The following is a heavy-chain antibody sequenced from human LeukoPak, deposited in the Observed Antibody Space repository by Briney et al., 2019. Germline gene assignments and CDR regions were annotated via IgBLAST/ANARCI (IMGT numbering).Heavy chain of an antibody. J-gene: IGHJ4*02. CDR1: GVTISSSSYY. CDR2: IYYSGST. Sequence: SETLSLTCTVSGVTISSSSYYWGWIRQPPGKGLGWIGSIYYSGSTYYNPSLKSRVTISVDTSKNQFSLKLSSVTAADTAVYYCARGPELRYFDCPWDYWGQGTLVTVSS. D-gene: IGHD3-9*01. CDR3: ARGPELRYFDCPWDY. V-gene: IGHV4-39*07.